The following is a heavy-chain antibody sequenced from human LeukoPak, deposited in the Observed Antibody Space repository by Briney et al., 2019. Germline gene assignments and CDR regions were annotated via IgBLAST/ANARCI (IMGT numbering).Heavy chain of an antibody. D-gene: IGHD3-10*01. CDR3: AKDATLFGDQYFDY. CDR1: GFTFSSHG. CDR2: TSYDGTTK. J-gene: IGHJ4*02. V-gene: IGHV3-30*18. Sequence: GGSLRLSCAASGFTFSSHGMHWVRQAPGKALEWVAVTSYDGTTKYYADSAKGRFNISGDNSKNTLYLQMNSLRVDDTAVYYCAKDATLFGDQYFDYWGQGTLVIVSS.